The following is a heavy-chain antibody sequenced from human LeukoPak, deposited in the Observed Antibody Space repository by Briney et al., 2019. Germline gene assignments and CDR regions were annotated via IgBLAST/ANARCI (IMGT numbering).Heavy chain of an antibody. Sequence: PGGALRLSCAASGFTFSNAWMSWGRQAPGKGLEWVGRIISKTDGGTTDYAAPVKGRFTISRDDSKNTLYLQMNSLKTEDTAVYYCTTGIFDYWGQGTLVTVSS. CDR3: TTGIFDY. J-gene: IGHJ4*02. V-gene: IGHV3-15*01. CDR1: GFTFSNAW. CDR2: IISKTDGGTT. D-gene: IGHD1-14*01.